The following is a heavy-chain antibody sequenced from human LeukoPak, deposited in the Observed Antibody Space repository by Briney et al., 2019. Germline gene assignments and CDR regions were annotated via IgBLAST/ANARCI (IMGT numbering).Heavy chain of an antibody. V-gene: IGHV4-59*01. CDR1: GGSISSYY. D-gene: IGHD3-9*01. Sequence: SETLSLTCTVSGGSISSYYWSWIRQPPGKGLEWIGYIYYSGSPNYNPSLKSRVTISVDPSKNQFSLKLSSVTAADTAVYYCAGYNYDILTGYSGNFDYWGQGTLVTVSS. J-gene: IGHJ4*02. CDR2: IYYSGSP. CDR3: AGYNYDILTGYSGNFDY.